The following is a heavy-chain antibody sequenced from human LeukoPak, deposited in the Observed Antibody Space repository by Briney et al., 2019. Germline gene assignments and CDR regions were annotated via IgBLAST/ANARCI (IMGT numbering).Heavy chain of an antibody. CDR2: IYYSGST. CDR1: GGSISSYY. CDR3: ATLRYCSGGSCFPKDFQH. V-gene: IGHV4-59*08. Sequence: SETLSLTCTVSGGSISSYYWSWIRQPPGKGLEWIGYIYYSGSTNYNPSLKSRVTISVDTSKNQFSLKLNSVTAADTAVYYCATLRYCSGGSCFPKDFQHWGQGTLVTVSS. J-gene: IGHJ1*01. D-gene: IGHD2-15*01.